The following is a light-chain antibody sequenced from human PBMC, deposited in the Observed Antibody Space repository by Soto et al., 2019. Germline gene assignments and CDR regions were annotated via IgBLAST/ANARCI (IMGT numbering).Light chain of an antibody. CDR3: QQYNNRPGT. Sequence: EIVFAQSPGTLSLSPGERATLSCRPSQTVSSSFLAWYQHKPGQAPRLLIYGASIRASGVPARFSGSGSGTEFTLTIGSLQSEDCALYYCQQYNNRPGTFGQGTKVDIK. CDR1: QTVSSS. J-gene: IGKJ1*01. V-gene: IGKV3D-15*01. CDR2: GAS.